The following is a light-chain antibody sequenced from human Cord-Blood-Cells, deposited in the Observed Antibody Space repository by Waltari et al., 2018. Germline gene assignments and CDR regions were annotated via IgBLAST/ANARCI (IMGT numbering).Light chain of an antibody. V-gene: IGLV1-47*03. J-gene: IGLJ3*02. CDR1: RSNIGSNY. Sequence: QSVLTHPPSASGTPGPRVTIPCSGSRSNIGSNYVYWYQQLPGTAPKLLIYRNNQRPSGVPDRFSGSKSGTSASLAISGLWSEDEADYYCAAWDDSLSGTVFGGGTKLTVL. CDR3: AAWDDSLSGTV. CDR2: RNN.